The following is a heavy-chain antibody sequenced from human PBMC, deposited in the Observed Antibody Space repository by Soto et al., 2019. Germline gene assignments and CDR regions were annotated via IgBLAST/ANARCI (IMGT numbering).Heavy chain of an antibody. CDR3: ARHGRIAVAGTEWFDP. J-gene: IGHJ5*02. Sequence: PSETLSLTCTVSGGSISSSSYYWGWIRQPPGKGLDLIGSIYYSGSTYYNPSLKSRVTFSVDTSKIQFSLKLSSVTAADTAVYYCARHGRIAVAGTEWFDPWGQGTLVTVSS. V-gene: IGHV4-39*01. CDR1: GGSISSSSYY. CDR2: IYYSGST. D-gene: IGHD6-19*01.